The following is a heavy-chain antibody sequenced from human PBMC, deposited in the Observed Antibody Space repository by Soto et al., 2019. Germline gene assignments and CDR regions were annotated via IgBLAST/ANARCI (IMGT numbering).Heavy chain of an antibody. J-gene: IGHJ6*02. CDR3: TTFVPPITMASYGMDV. D-gene: IGHD3-10*01. CDR1: GFTFSNAW. Sequence: GGSLRLSCAASGFTFSNAWMSWVRQAPGKGLEWVGRIKSKTDGGTTDYAAPVKGRFTISRDDSKNTLYLQMNSLKTEDTAVYYCTTFVPPITMASYGMDVWGQGTTVTVSS. CDR2: IKSKTDGGTT. V-gene: IGHV3-15*01.